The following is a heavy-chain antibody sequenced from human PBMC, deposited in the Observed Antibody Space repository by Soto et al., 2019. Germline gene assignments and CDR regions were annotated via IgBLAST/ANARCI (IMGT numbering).Heavy chain of an antibody. J-gene: IGHJ5*02. CDR3: AKDDDPDILPPTDP. D-gene: IGHD2-8*01. V-gene: IGHV3-9*01. CDR1: GFTFDDYA. Sequence: EVQLVESGGGLVQPGRSLRLSCAASGFTFDDYAMHWVRQAPGKGLEWVSGISWNSGSIGYADSVKGRFTISRDNAKNSLYLQMNSLRAEDTALYYYAKDDDPDILPPTDPWGQGTLVTVSS. CDR2: ISWNSGSI.